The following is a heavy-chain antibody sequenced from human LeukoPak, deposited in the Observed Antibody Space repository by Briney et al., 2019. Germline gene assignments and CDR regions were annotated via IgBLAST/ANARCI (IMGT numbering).Heavy chain of an antibody. J-gene: IGHJ3*02. V-gene: IGHV3-21*01. CDR2: ISSSSSYI. Sequence: GGSLRLSCAASGFTFSSYSMNWVRQAPGKGLEWVSSISSSSSYIYYTDSVKGRFNISRNNAKNSLYLQMNSLRAEDTAVYYCARDCSSTSCSGKAFDIWDQGTMVTVSS. CDR1: GFTFSSYS. CDR3: ARDCSSTSCSGKAFDI. D-gene: IGHD2-2*01.